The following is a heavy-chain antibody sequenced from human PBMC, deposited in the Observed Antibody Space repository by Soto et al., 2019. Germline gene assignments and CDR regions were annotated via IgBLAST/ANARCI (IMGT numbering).Heavy chain of an antibody. Sequence: GGSLRLSCVASGFTFSDYAMAWVRQSPGKGLEWVSSISGSGGSTYYADSVKGRFTISRDNSKNTVFLQMNSLRAEDTAVYYCAKDHGMDVWGQGATVTVS. V-gene: IGHV3-23*01. CDR1: GFTFSDYA. CDR3: AKDHGMDV. CDR2: ISGSGGST. J-gene: IGHJ6*02.